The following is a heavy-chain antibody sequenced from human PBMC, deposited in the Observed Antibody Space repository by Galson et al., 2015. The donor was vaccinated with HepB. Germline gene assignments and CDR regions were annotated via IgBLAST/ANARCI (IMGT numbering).Heavy chain of an antibody. J-gene: IGHJ4*02. CDR1: GFTFSDYY. CDR2: ISTSGSTI. D-gene: IGHD5-24*01. CDR3: ASVRCGQLDY. Sequence: SLRLSCAASGFTFSDYYMSWIRQAPGKGLEWVSYISTSGSTIYSADSVKGRFTISRDNAKNSLYLQMNSLRAEDSAVYFCASVRCGQLDYWGQGTLVTVSS. V-gene: IGHV3-11*01.